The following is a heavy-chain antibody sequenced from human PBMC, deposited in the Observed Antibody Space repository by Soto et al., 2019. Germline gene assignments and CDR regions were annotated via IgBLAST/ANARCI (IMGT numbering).Heavy chain of an antibody. J-gene: IGHJ6*01. CDR2: ISYDGSSK. D-gene: IGHD3-10*01. CDR3: AKDGGGMVRGVYHDDAMDV. CDR1: GFTFSNNG. Sequence: QVQLVESGGGVVQTGRSLRLSCVASGFTFSNNGIHWVRQAPGKGLDWVALISYDGSSKYYADSVKGRFTISRDNSKNTLYLQMNSLKAEDTAVYYCAKDGGGMVRGVYHDDAMDVW. V-gene: IGHV3-30*18.